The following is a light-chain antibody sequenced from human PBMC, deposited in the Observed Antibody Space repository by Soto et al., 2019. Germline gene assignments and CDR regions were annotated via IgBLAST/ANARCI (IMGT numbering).Light chain of an antibody. CDR2: DVS. V-gene: IGLV2-14*01. CDR1: NSDIGAYNR. J-gene: IGLJ1*01. Sequence: QSALTQPASVSGSPGQSIAISCTGTNSDIGAYNRVSWYQKYPGKAPKLMIYDVSNRPSGVSDRFSGSKSGNSASLTISGLQAEDEADYYCNSYTPSSTYVFGTGTKLTVL. CDR3: NSYTPSSTYV.